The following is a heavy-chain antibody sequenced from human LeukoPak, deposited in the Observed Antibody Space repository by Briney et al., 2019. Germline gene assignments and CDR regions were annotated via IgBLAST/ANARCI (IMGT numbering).Heavy chain of an antibody. CDR3: AREAVAGLYYYYYYMDV. CDR1: GFTFSSYG. Sequence: TGGSLRLSCAASGFTFSSYGMGWVRQAPGMGLEWVSGINWNGGSTVYANSVRGRFIISRDNAKNSLYLQMKSLRAEDTALYFCAREAVAGLYYYYYYMDVWGKGTTVTVSS. J-gene: IGHJ6*03. CDR2: INWNGGST. V-gene: IGHV3-20*04. D-gene: IGHD6-19*01.